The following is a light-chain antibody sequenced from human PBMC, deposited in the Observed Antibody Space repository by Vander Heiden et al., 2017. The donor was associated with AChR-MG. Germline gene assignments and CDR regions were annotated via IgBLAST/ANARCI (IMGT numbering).Light chain of an antibody. V-gene: IGKV3-11*01. CDR1: QSVGSY. CDR3: QQRSNWFT. J-gene: IGKJ4*01. Sequence: IVLTQSPATLSLSPGDRATLSCRASQSVGSYLAWYQQKPGQAPRLLIYDATHRATGIPARFSGSGSGTDFTLTISSLEAEDFAVYYCQQRSNWFTFGGGTRVQ. CDR2: DAT.